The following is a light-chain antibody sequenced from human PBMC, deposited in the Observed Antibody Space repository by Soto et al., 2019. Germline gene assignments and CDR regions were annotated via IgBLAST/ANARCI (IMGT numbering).Light chain of an antibody. Sequence: EIVLTQSPGTLSLAPGERATLSCRASQSVSSNLAWYQQKPGQPPRLLIYGASTRATGIPARFSGSGSGTDFTLTISSLQSEDFAVYYCQQYNNWPRTFGQGTKVDIK. V-gene: IGKV3-15*01. CDR3: QQYNNWPRT. CDR1: QSVSSN. CDR2: GAS. J-gene: IGKJ1*01.